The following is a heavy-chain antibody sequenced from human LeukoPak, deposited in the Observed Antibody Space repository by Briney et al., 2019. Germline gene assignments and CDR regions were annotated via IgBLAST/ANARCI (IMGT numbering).Heavy chain of an antibody. Sequence: SETLSLTCTVSGGSISSYYWSWIRQPPGKGLEWIGYIYYSGSTNYNPSLKSRVTISVDTSKNQFSLKPSSVTAADTAVYYCARLGGYCSGGSCYEQFDYWGQGTLVTVSS. D-gene: IGHD2-15*01. CDR2: IYYSGST. V-gene: IGHV4-59*08. CDR1: GGSISSYY. CDR3: ARLGGYCSGGSCYEQFDY. J-gene: IGHJ4*02.